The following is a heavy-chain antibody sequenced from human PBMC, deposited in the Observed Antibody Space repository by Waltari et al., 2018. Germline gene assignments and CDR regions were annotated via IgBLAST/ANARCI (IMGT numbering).Heavy chain of an antibody. CDR1: GYTFTSYD. CDR2: TNPNSGNK. V-gene: IGHV1-8*01. CDR3: ARAPIYTNWFDP. Sequence: QVQLVQSGAEVKKPGASVKVSCKASGYTFTSYDINWVRQATGQGLEWMGWTNPNSGNKGHAQTFQGRVTMTRNTSISAAYMERSSLRSEDTAVYYCARAPIYTNWFDPWGQGTLVTVSS. D-gene: IGHD2-2*02. J-gene: IGHJ5*02.